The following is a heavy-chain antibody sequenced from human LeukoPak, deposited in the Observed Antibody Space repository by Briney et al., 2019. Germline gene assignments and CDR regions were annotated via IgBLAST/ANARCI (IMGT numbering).Heavy chain of an antibody. CDR3: ARDTNGEITIFGVVSIIIDY. CDR2: ISSSSSYI. V-gene: IGHV3-21*01. J-gene: IGHJ4*02. D-gene: IGHD3-3*01. Sequence: GGSLRLSCAASGFTFSSYSMNWVRQAPGKGLEWVSSISSSSSYIYYADSVKGRFTISRDNAKNSLYLQMNSLRAEDTAVYYCARDTNGEITIFGVVSIIIDYWGQGTLVTVSS. CDR1: GFTFSSYS.